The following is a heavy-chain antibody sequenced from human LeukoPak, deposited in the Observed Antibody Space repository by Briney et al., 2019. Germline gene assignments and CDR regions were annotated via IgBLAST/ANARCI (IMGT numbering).Heavy chain of an antibody. D-gene: IGHD3-22*01. Sequence: PGGSLRLSCVASGFTFDDYGMGWVRQVPGKGLEWVSGTNWNCGSTVYAHSVKGRFTIYRENAKTFLYMQMNSLRAEDTALYYCARGTEVYYDSSSYYSYWGQGTLVTVSS. CDR3: ARGTEVYYDSSSYYSY. CDR2: TNWNCGST. J-gene: IGHJ4*02. CDR1: GFTFDDYG. V-gene: IGHV3-20*04.